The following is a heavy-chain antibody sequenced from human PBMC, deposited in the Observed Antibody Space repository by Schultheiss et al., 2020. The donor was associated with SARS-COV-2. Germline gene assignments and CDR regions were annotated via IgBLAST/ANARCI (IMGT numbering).Heavy chain of an antibody. Sequence: SETLSLTCAVSGYSISSGYYWGWIRQPPGKGLEWIGEINHSGSTNYNPSLKSRVTISVDTSKNQFSLKLSSVTAADTAVYYCARATYDYGDYGPLGYWGQGTLVTVSS. J-gene: IGHJ4*02. CDR2: INHSGST. V-gene: IGHV4-38-2*01. D-gene: IGHD4-17*01. CDR3: ARATYDYGDYGPLGY. CDR1: GYSISSGYY.